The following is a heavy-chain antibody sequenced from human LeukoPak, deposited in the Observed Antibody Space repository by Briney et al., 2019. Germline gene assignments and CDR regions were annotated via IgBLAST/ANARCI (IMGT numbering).Heavy chain of an antibody. V-gene: IGHV4-39*07. D-gene: IGHD3-22*01. CDR1: GFTFNTYD. J-gene: IGHJ3*02. CDR2: IYYSGST. Sequence: GSLRLSCAASGFTFNTYDMHWVRQPPGKGLEWIGSIYYSGSTYYNPSLKSRVTISVDTSKNQFSLKLSSVTAADTAVYYCARGVTYYYDSSGYQDAFDIWGQGTMVTVSS. CDR3: ARGVTYYYDSSGYQDAFDI.